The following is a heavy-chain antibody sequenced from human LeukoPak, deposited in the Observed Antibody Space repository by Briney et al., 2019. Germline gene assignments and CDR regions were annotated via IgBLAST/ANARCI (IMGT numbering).Heavy chain of an antibody. Sequence: GGSLRLSCAASGFTFSSYWMSWVRQAPGKGLEWVANIKQDGSEKYYVDSVKGRFTISRDNAKNSLYLQMNSLRAEDTAVYYRARQTPYYYDSRLPDYWGQGTLVTVSS. CDR2: IKQDGSEK. V-gene: IGHV3-7*01. J-gene: IGHJ4*02. CDR3: ARQTPYYYDSRLPDY. D-gene: IGHD3-22*01. CDR1: GFTFSSYW.